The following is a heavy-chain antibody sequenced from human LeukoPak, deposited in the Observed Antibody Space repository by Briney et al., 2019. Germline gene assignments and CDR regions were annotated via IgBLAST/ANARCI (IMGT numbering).Heavy chain of an antibody. D-gene: IGHD6-13*01. V-gene: IGHV4-39*07. J-gene: IGHJ4*02. Sequence: SETLSLTCTVSGGSISSSGYYWGWIRQPPGKGLEWIGNIYYVGSTYYNPSLNSRVTISVDTSKNQFSLKLSSVTAADTAVYYCARERTELIAAAGTFDYWGQGTLVTVSS. CDR2: IYYVGST. CDR3: ARERTELIAAAGTFDY. CDR1: GGSISSSGYY.